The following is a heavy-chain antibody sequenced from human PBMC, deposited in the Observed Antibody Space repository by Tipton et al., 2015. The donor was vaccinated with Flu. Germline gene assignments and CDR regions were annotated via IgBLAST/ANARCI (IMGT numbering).Heavy chain of an antibody. CDR3: AREEGHYYDSSGFFDY. V-gene: IGHV3-7*01. J-gene: IGHJ4*02. D-gene: IGHD3-22*01. CDR1: GFTFSSYE. Sequence: SLRLSCAASGFTFSSYEMNWVRQAPGKGLEWVANINQDGSEKYYVDSVKGRFTISRDNGKNSLYLQMNSLRAEDTAVYYCAREEGHYYDSSGFFDYWGQGTLVTVSS. CDR2: INQDGSEK.